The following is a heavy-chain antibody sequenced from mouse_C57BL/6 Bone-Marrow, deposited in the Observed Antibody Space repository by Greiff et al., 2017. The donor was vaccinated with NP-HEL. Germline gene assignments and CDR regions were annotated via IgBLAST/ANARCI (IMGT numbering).Heavy chain of an antibody. J-gene: IGHJ3*01. CDR1: GYTFTRYW. CDR2: IDPSDSET. V-gene: IGHV1-52*01. Sequence: VQLQQPGAELVRPGSSVQLSCKASGYTFTRYWMPWVKQRPIQGLEWIGNIDPSDSETPYNPKFKDKATLTVDNSSRPAYMPLSSLTAEDSAVYDWARSYDGYYELLAYWGQGTLVTVAA. D-gene: IGHD2-3*01. CDR3: ARSYDGYYELLAY.